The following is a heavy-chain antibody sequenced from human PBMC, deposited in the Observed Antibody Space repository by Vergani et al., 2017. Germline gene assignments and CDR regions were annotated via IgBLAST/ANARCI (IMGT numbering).Heavy chain of an antibody. J-gene: IGHJ5*02. CDR3: AMWIQLWHPNWFDP. CDR2: INHSEST. CDR1: GGSFSGYY. D-gene: IGHD5-18*01. V-gene: IGHV4-34*01. Sequence: QVQLQQWGAGLLKPSETLSLTCAVYGGSFSGYYWSWIRQPPGKGLEWMGEINHSESTNYNPSLKSRVTISVDTSKNQFSLKLSSVTAADTALYYCAMWIQLWHPNWFDPCGQGSLVTVSS.